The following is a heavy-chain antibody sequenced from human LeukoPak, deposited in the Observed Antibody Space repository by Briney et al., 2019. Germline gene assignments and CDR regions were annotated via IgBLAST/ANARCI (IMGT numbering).Heavy chain of an antibody. Sequence: SVKVSCKASGGTFSSYAISWVRQAPGQGLEWMGRIIPILGIANYAQKFQGRVTITADESTSTAFMELSSLRSGDTAVYYCASDRVEYSSSSGAYDIWGQGTMVTVSS. CDR2: IIPILGIA. CDR1: GGTFSSYA. CDR3: ASDRVEYSSSSGAYDI. D-gene: IGHD6-6*01. V-gene: IGHV1-69*04. J-gene: IGHJ3*02.